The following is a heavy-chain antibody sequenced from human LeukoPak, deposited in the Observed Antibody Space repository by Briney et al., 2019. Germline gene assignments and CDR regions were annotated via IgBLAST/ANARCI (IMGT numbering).Heavy chain of an antibody. D-gene: IGHD1-1*01. CDR3: AREHRLERWGR. CDR2: INSDGSST. V-gene: IGHV3-74*01. Sequence: GGSLRLSCAASGFTFSSYWMHWVRQAPGKGLVWVSRINSDGSSTTYADSVKGRFTISRDNAKNTLYLQMNSLRAEDTAVYYCAREHRLERWGRRGQGTLVTVSS. J-gene: IGHJ4*02. CDR1: GFTFSSYW.